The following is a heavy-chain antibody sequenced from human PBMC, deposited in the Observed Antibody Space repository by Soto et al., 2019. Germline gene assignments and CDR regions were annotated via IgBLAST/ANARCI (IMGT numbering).Heavy chain of an antibody. Sequence: SETLSLTCTVSGGSISSSSYYWGWIRQPPGKGLEWIGSIYYSGSTYYNPSLKSRVTISVDTSKNQFSLKLSSVTAADTAVYYCAGTPYDFWSGPWVDRMDVWGQGTTVTVSS. CDR1: GGSISSSSYY. CDR3: AGTPYDFWSGPWVDRMDV. CDR2: IYYSGST. D-gene: IGHD3-3*01. V-gene: IGHV4-39*07. J-gene: IGHJ6*02.